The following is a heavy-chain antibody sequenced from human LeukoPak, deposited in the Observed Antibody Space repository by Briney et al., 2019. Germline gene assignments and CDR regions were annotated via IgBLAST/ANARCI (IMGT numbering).Heavy chain of an antibody. CDR2: INPNSGGT. Sequence: RASVKVSCKASGYTFTDNYIHWVRQAPGQRLEWMGWINPNSGGTSYAQNFQGRVSMTRDTSISSAYMELSRLRSDDTAVYYCARGAYYDSSGYSDFDYWGQGTLVTVSS. V-gene: IGHV1-2*02. CDR3: ARGAYYDSSGYSDFDY. CDR1: GYTFTDNY. D-gene: IGHD3-22*01. J-gene: IGHJ4*02.